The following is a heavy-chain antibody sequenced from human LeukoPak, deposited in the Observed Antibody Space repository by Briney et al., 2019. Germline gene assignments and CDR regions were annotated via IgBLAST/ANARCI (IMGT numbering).Heavy chain of an antibody. CDR3: ARTQGYCSGGSCYYHFDY. Sequence: SVKVSCKASGYTFTSYYMHWVRQAPGQGLEWMGRIIPILGIANYAQKFQGRVTITADKSTSTAYMELSSLRSEDTAVYYCARTQGYCSGGSCYYHFDYWGQGTLVTVSS. D-gene: IGHD2-15*01. V-gene: IGHV1-69*02. CDR2: IIPILGIA. J-gene: IGHJ4*02. CDR1: GYTFTSYY.